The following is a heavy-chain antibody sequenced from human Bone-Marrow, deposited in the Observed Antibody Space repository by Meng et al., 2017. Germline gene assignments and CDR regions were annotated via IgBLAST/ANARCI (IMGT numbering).Heavy chain of an antibody. Sequence: GGSLRLSCAASGFTFDDYAMHWVRQAPGKGLEWVSGISWNSGSIGYADSVKGRFTISRDNAKNSLYLQMNSLRAEDTAVYYCAREGYSAPSYYYYGMDVWGQGTTVTVSS. D-gene: IGHD2-15*01. V-gene: IGHV3-9*01. CDR1: GFTFDDYA. CDR2: ISWNSGSI. CDR3: AREGYSAPSYYYYGMDV. J-gene: IGHJ6*02.